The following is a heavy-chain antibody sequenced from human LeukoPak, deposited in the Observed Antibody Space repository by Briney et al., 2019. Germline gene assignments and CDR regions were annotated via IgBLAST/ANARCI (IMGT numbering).Heavy chain of an antibody. D-gene: IGHD5-12*01. V-gene: IGHV1-69*04. J-gene: IGHJ4*02. CDR2: IIPILGIA. Sequence: SLKVSCKASGATFSSYAISWARQAPGQGLEWMGRIIPILGIANYAQKFQGRVTITADKSTSTAYMELSSLRSEDTAVYYCWGYSGYDSDYWGQGTLVTVSS. CDR3: WGYSGYDSDY. CDR1: GATFSSYA.